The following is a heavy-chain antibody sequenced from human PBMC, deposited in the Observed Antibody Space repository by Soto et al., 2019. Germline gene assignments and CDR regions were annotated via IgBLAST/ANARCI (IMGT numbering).Heavy chain of an antibody. Sequence: QVQLQESGRGLVKPSETLSLTCTVSSGSISSYYWSWIRQPPGKGLEWIGYIYYSGSTNYNPSLKSRVTISVDTSKNQFSLKLSSVTAADTAVYYCARGIRGYSYANWYFDLWGRGTLVTVSS. CDR3: ARGIRGYSYANWYFDL. J-gene: IGHJ2*01. CDR1: SGSISSYY. CDR2: IYYSGST. V-gene: IGHV4-59*01. D-gene: IGHD5-18*01.